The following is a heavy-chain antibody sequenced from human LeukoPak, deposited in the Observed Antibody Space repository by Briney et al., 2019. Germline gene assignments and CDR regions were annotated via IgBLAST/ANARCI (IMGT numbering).Heavy chain of an antibody. J-gene: IGHJ4*02. CDR2: IYSGGNT. V-gene: IGHV3-66*02. CDR3: ARDRDYGGKLGY. Sequence: GGSLRLSCAASGFTVSNNYMNWVRQAPGKGLEWVSVIYSGGNTYYADSVKGRFTIPRDNSKNTLHLQMNSLRVEDTAVYYCARDRDYGGKLGYWGQGTLVTVSS. D-gene: IGHD4-23*01. CDR1: GFTVSNNY.